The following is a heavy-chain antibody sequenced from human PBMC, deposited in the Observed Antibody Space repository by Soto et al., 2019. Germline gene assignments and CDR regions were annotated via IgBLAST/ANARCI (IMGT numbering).Heavy chain of an antibody. V-gene: IGHV1-69*06. CDR1: GGTFSSYA. D-gene: IGHD6-19*01. J-gene: IGHJ5*02. Sequence: QVQLVQSGAEVKKPGSSVKVSCKASGGTFSSYAISWVRQAPGQGLEWMGGIIPIFGTANYAQKFQGRVTITADKYTSTAYMELSSLRSEDTAVYYCASNARRWLAAANWFDPWGQGTLVTVSS. CDR2: IIPIFGTA. CDR3: ASNARRWLAAANWFDP.